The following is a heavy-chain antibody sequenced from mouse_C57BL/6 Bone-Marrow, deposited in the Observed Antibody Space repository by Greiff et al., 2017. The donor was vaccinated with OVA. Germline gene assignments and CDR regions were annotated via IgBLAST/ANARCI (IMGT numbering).Heavy chain of an antibody. CDR3: AKRREGWYFDV. Sequence: QVQLKESGPGLVQPSQSLSITCTVSGFSLTSYGVHWVRQSPGKGLEWLGVIWRGGSTDYNAAFMSRLSITNDNSKSQVFFKMNSLQADDTAIYYCAKRREGWYFDVWGTGTTVTVSS. CDR2: IWRGGST. CDR1: GFSLTSYG. J-gene: IGHJ1*03. V-gene: IGHV2-5*01.